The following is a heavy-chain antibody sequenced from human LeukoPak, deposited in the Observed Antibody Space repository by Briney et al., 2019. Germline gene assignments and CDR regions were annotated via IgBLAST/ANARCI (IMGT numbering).Heavy chain of an antibody. CDR3: ARTRGAWIQLEGYYYYMDV. Sequence: KPSETLSLTCIVSGASISTYYWSCIRQPPGKVLEWIGNIYYRGSTNYNPSINRRVIMSVDTTTNQFSMRLSSVTAADTAIYYCARTRGAWIQLEGYYYYMDVWGIGTTVTISS. CDR1: GASISTYY. V-gene: IGHV4-59*01. J-gene: IGHJ6*03. CDR2: IYYRGST. D-gene: IGHD5-18*01.